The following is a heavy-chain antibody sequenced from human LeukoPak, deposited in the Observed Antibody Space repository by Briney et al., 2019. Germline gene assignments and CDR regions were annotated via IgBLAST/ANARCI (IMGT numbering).Heavy chain of an antibody. V-gene: IGHV3-7*01. CDR3: ARWHTLDV. CDR2: IKQDGSEK. Sequence: GGSLRLSCAASGFPFSSYWMSSVRQAPGKGLEWVANIKQDGSEKYFLDSVKGRFTISRDNAKNSLYLQMNSLRAEDTAVYYCARWHTLDVWGQGTTVIVSS. J-gene: IGHJ6*02. D-gene: IGHD2-2*02. CDR1: GFPFSSYW.